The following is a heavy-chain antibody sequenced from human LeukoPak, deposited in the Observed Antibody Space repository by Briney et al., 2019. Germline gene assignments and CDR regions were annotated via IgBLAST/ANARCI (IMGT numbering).Heavy chain of an antibody. D-gene: IGHD3-9*01. CDR2: ISGSGGNT. CDR1: EFTFSSYA. J-gene: IGHJ5*02. CDR3: ARDNRYFDWLSSPYNWFDP. Sequence: GGSLRLSCAASEFTFSSYAMSWVRQAPGKGLEWVSAISGSGGNTYYIDSVKGRFTISRDNFKNTVYLQMNSLRAEDTAVYYCARDNRYFDWLSSPYNWFDPWGQGTLVTVSS. V-gene: IGHV3-23*01.